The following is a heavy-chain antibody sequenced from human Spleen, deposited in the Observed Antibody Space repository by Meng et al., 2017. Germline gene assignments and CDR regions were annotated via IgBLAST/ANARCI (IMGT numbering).Heavy chain of an antibody. CDR1: GFTFSSYA. J-gene: IGHJ4*02. Sequence: EVQLVESGGRLVQPGGSLRLSCAASGFTFSSYAMSWVRQAPGKGLEWVSFISDIGGSTYYADSVKGRFTISRDNSKNTLYLQMNSLRAEDTAVYYCVRDFGGNSDSWGQGTLVTVSS. CDR2: ISDIGGST. D-gene: IGHD4-23*01. CDR3: VRDFGGNSDS. V-gene: IGHV3-23*04.